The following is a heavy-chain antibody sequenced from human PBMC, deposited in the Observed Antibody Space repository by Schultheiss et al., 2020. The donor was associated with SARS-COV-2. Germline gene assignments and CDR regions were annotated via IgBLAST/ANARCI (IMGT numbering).Heavy chain of an antibody. V-gene: IGHV4-39*01. Sequence: SETLSLTCTVSGGSISSGGYYWGWIRQPPGKGLEWIGSIYYSGSTYYNPSLKSRVTISVDTSKNQFSLKLSSVTAADTAVYYCARRGYCSGGRCYYFDYWGQGTLVTVSS. CDR2: IYYSGST. CDR1: GGSISSGGYY. D-gene: IGHD2-15*01. J-gene: IGHJ4*02. CDR3: ARRGYCSGGRCYYFDY.